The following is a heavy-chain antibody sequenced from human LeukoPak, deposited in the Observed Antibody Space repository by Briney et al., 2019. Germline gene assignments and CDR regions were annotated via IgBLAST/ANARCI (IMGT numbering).Heavy chain of an antibody. CDR1: GGSISSSSYY. D-gene: IGHD2-21*02. CDR2: IYYSGST. Sequence: PSETLSLTCTVSGGSISSSSYYWGWIREPPGKELEWIGSIYYSGSTYYNPSLKSRVTITVDTSKNQFSLKLSSVTAADTTVYYCVRSHIVAVTGFAFDIWGQGTLVTVSS. J-gene: IGHJ3*02. CDR3: VRSHIVAVTGFAFDI. V-gene: IGHV4-39*01.